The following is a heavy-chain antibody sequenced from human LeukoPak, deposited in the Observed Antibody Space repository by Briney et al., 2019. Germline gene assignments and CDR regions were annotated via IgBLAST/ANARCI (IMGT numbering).Heavy chain of an antibody. Sequence: SEALSLTCTVSGGSISSGDYYWSWIRQPPGKGLERIGYIYYSGSTYYNPSLKSRVTISVDTSKNQFSLKLSSVTAADTAVYYCARDSGRGVGYCSGGSCYVIDIWGQGTMVTVSS. CDR2: IYYSGST. CDR1: GGSISSGDYY. CDR3: ARDSGRGVGYCSGGSCYVIDI. V-gene: IGHV4-30-4*01. J-gene: IGHJ3*02. D-gene: IGHD2-15*01.